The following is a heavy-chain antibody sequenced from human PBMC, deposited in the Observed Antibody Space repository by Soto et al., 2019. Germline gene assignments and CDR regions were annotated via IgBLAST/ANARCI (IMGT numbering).Heavy chain of an antibody. D-gene: IGHD6-13*01. CDR1: GGTFSSYR. V-gene: IGHV1-69*13. CDR3: FRDSVAKLSSS. J-gene: IGHJ4*02. Sequence: SAKVSCKAHGGTFSSYRTNWVGQAPGQGLEWVGGIDPIYRTADYSQKFQGRVTITADESARTSYMELRSLKAQDTAVYYCFRDSVAKLSSSWGQETLLT. CDR2: IDPIYRTA.